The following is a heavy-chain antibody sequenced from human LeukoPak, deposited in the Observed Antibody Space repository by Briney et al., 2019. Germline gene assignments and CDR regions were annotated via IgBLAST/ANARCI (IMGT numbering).Heavy chain of an antibody. Sequence: PSETLSLTCAVYGGSFSGYYWSWIRQPPGKGLEWIGEINHSGSTNYNPSLKSRVTISVDTSKNQFSLKLSSVTAADTAVYYCARGFVVRDVVSAAGYFDYWGQGTLVTVSS. D-gene: IGHD2-2*01. CDR3: ARGFVVRDVVSAAGYFDY. CDR1: GGSFSGYY. CDR2: INHSGST. V-gene: IGHV4-34*01. J-gene: IGHJ4*02.